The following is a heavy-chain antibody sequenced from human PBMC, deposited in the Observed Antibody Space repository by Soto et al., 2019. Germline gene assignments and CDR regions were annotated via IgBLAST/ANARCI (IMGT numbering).Heavy chain of an antibody. CDR2: INHSGST. CDR3: ARGYYDFWSGFFFWFDP. D-gene: IGHD3-3*01. J-gene: IGHJ5*02. Sequence: QVQLQQWGAGLLKPSETLSLTCAVYGGSFSGYYWSWIRQPPGKGLEWIGEINHSGSTNYNPSLKSRVTISVDTSKNQFSLKLSFVTAADTAVYYCARGYYDFWSGFFFWFDPWGQGTLVTVSS. V-gene: IGHV4-34*01. CDR1: GGSFSGYY.